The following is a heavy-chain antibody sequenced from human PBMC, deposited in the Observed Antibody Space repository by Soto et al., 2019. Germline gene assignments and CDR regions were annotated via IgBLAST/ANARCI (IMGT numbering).Heavy chain of an antibody. CDR3: ASMIVVVITGEYGMDV. J-gene: IGHJ6*02. CDR1: GGTFSSYA. V-gene: IGHV1-69*13. CDR2: IIPIFGTA. Sequence: SVKVSCKASGGTFSSYAISWVRQAPGQGLEWMGGIIPIFGTANYAQKFQGRVTITADESKSTAYMELSSLGSEDTAVYYCASMIVVVITGEYGMDVWGQGTTVTVSS. D-gene: IGHD3-22*01.